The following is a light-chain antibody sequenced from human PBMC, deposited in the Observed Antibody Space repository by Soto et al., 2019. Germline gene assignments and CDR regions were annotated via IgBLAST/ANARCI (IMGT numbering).Light chain of an antibody. CDR1: DDVSSK. CDR3: QQYNNGHVS. Sequence: IFMTQSPATRSVSPRRRATLPCRASDDVSSKLAWYQQKPGLPPRLVIYDVSIRATGVPARFSATGSETDFTLTTSGLGSADSAVYFCQQYNNGHVSVGQETRRQIK. J-gene: IGKJ5*01. CDR2: DVS. V-gene: IGKV3-15*01.